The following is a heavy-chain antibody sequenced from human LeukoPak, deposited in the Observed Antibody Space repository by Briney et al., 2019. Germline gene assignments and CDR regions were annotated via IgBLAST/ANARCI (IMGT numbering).Heavy chain of an antibody. V-gene: IGHV3-48*01. CDR3: ARCGDGLPCDFHY. CDR2: ITSSSSAI. CDR1: GFTLSSYT. D-gene: IGHD3-10*01. Sequence: GGSLRLSCAASGFTLSSYTMNWVRQAPGKGLEWVSYITSSSSAIYYADSVKGRFTLSRDNAKNSLYLQMNSLRAEDTAIYYCARCGDGLPCDFHYWGQGTLVTVSS. J-gene: IGHJ4*02.